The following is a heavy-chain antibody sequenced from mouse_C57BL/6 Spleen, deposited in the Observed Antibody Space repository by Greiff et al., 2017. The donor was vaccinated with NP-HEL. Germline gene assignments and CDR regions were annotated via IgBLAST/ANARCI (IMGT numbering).Heavy chain of an antibody. V-gene: IGHV5-17*01. CDR3: ARRNYYDFDY. Sequence: EVKLVESGGGLVKPGGSLKLSCAASGFTFSDYGMHWVRQAPEKGLEWVAYISSGSSTIYYADTVKGRFTISRDNAKNTLFLQMTSLRSEDTAMYYCARRNYYDFDYWGQGTTLTVSS. D-gene: IGHD2-4*01. CDR1: GFTFSDYG. CDR2: ISSGSSTI. J-gene: IGHJ2*01.